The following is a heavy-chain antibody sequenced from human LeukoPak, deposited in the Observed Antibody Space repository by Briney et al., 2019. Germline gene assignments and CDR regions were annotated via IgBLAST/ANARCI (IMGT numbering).Heavy chain of an antibody. CDR2: FDPEKSET. J-gene: IGHJ4*02. D-gene: IGHD2-15*01. CDR3: ATGNSLGYCKGGRCLNY. V-gene: IGHV1-24*01. Sequence: GASVKVSCKVSGDTLSELPMHWVRQAPGKGLEWMGGFDPEKSETIYPQKLRGRVSMTEETSTGTASMELSSLTSEDTAVYFCATGNSLGYCKGGRCLNYWGQGTQVIVSS. CDR1: GDTLSELP.